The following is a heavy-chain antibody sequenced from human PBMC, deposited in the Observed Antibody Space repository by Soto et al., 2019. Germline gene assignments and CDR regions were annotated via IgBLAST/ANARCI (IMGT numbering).Heavy chain of an antibody. Sequence: EVQLVESGGGLVQPGGSLRLSCAASGFSVSDYNMNWVRQAPGKGLEWISFIGYGGRTYYAGSVEGRFTIARDSGRNSLYLQMSSLRAEDTAMYYCARDPGKSSGWPIFAPWGQGTLVTVSS. CDR1: GFSVSDYN. CDR3: ARDPGKSSGWPIFAP. CDR2: IGYGGRT. J-gene: IGHJ5*02. V-gene: IGHV3-48*01. D-gene: IGHD6-19*01.